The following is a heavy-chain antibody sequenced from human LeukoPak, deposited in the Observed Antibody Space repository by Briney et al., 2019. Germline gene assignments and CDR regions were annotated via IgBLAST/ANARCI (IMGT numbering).Heavy chain of an antibody. Sequence: TSETLSLTCSVSGGSISSSSYYWNWIRQPPGKGLEWIGTIYYSGSTYYNPSLTSRVTISVDTSKNQFSLKLSSVTAADTAVYYCATYHDYYLNPFENWGQGTLVTVSS. J-gene: IGHJ4*02. D-gene: IGHD2-21*02. CDR3: ATYHDYYLNPFEN. V-gene: IGHV4-39*01. CDR1: GGSISSSSYY. CDR2: IYYSGST.